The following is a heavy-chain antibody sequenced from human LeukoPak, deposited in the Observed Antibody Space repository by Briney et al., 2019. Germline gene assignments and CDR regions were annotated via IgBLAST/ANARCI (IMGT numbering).Heavy chain of an antibody. Sequence: SETLSLTCTVSGGSISSYYWSWIRQPAGKGLEWIGRIYTSGSTNYNPSLKSRVTMSVDTSKNQFSLKLSSVTAADTAVYYCAREGRIAARRAFDIWGQGTMVTVSS. D-gene: IGHD6-6*01. CDR2: IYTSGST. J-gene: IGHJ3*02. CDR3: AREGRIAARRAFDI. V-gene: IGHV4-4*07. CDR1: GGSISSYY.